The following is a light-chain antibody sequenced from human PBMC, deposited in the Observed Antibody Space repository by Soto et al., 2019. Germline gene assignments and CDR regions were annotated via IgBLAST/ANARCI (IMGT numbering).Light chain of an antibody. V-gene: IGKV3-15*01. CDR3: QQYNSWPPAYT. CDR1: QSVGSN. Sequence: EIVLTQSPATLSVSPGEGATLSCRSSQSVGSNVAWYQQKPGQTPRLLIYGASTRATGIPARFSGSGSGAEFTLTISSLQSEDFAVYYCQQYNSWPPAYTFGQGTKLEIK. J-gene: IGKJ2*01. CDR2: GAS.